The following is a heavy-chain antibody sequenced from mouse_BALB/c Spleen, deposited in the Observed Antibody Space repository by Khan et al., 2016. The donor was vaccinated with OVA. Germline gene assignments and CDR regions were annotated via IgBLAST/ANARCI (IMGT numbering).Heavy chain of an antibody. CDR1: GYTFTDYY. V-gene: IGHV1-77*01. J-gene: IGHJ2*01. D-gene: IGHD2-3*01. CDR3: ARMVTTSRDC. Sequence: QVQLQQSRTELARPGASVKLSCKASGYTFTDYYINWVKQRTGQGLEWIGEIYPGSGNTYYNEKFKGKATLTADKSSSTAYMQLSRLTSEDSAVYFCARMVTTSRDCWGQGTTLTLSS. CDR2: IYPGSGNT.